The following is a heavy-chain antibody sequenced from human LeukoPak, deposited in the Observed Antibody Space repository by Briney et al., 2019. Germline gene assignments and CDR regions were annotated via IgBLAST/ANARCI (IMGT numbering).Heavy chain of an antibody. CDR3: ARDLYSSSWGLDY. Sequence: GGSLRLSCAASGFTFSSYSMNRVRQAPGKGLEWVSSISSSSYIYYADSVKGRFTISRDNAKNSLYLQMNSLRAEDTAVYYCARDLYSSSWGLDYWGQGTLVTVSS. V-gene: IGHV3-21*01. CDR1: GFTFSSYS. J-gene: IGHJ4*02. CDR2: ISSSSYI. D-gene: IGHD6-13*01.